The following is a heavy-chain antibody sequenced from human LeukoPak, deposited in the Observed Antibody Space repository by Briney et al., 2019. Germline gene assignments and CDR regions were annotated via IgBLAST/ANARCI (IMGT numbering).Heavy chain of an antibody. CDR3: ARASMVATGYYYMDV. CDR2: IYSGGST. CDR1: GFTVSSNY. D-gene: IGHD5-12*01. Sequence: GGSLRLSCAASGFTVSSNYMSWVRQAPGKGLEWVSVIYSGGSTYYADSVKGRFTISRDNSKNTLYLQMNSLRAEDTAVYYCARASMVATGYYYMDVWGKGTTVTISS. J-gene: IGHJ6*03. V-gene: IGHV3-53*01.